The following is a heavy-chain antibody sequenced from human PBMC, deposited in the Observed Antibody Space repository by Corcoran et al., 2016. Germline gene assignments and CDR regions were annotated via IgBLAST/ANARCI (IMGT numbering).Heavy chain of an antibody. D-gene: IGHD3-22*01. CDR2: ISAYNGNT. V-gene: IGHV1-18*01. CDR1: GYTFTSYG. Sequence: QVQLVQSGAEVKKPGASVKVSCKASGYTFTSYGISWVRQAPGQGLEWMGWISAYNGNTNYAQKLQGRVTMTTDTSTSTAYMELRSLRSDDTAVYYCARVRTYYDDSSGQKHYYYYGMDVWGQGTTVTVSS. CDR3: ARVRTYYDDSSGQKHYYYYGMDV. J-gene: IGHJ6*02.